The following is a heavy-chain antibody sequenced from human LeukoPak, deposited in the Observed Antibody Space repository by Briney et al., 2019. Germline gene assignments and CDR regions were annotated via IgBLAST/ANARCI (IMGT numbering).Heavy chain of an antibody. CDR1: GFTFSSYW. Sequence: GGSLRLSCAASGFTFSSYWMSWVRQAPGKVLEWVANMKQDGSEIYYVDTVKGRFTISRDNAKNSLYLQINSLRAEDTAVYYCARESTYNYAYALDYWGQGILVTVSS. D-gene: IGHD5-18*01. V-gene: IGHV3-7*01. J-gene: IGHJ4*02. CDR2: MKQDGSEI. CDR3: ARESTYNYAYALDY.